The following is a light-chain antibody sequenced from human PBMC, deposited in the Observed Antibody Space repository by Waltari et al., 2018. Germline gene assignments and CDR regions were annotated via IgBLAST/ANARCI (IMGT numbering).Light chain of an antibody. J-gene: IGLJ2*01. CDR3: SSYTSLTTLV. V-gene: IGLV2-14*01. Sequence: QSALTQPASVSGSPGQSITISCPRTSSDIGGYTSSSWYQHHPGKAPKLLIYEVSNRPSGVSDRFSGSKSGKTASLTISGLQAGDEAVYYCSSYTSLTTLVFGGGTKLTVL. CDR2: EVS. CDR1: SSDIGGYTS.